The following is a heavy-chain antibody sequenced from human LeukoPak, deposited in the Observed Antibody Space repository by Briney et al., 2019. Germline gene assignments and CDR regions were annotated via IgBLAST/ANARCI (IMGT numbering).Heavy chain of an antibody. CDR3: ASLTTAIETADY. J-gene: IGHJ4*02. Sequence: GASVKVSFKASGGTFSSYAISWVRQAPGQGLEWMGGIIPIFGTANYAQKFQGRVTITAGESTSTAYMELSSLRSEDTAVYYCASLTTAIETADYWGQGTLVTVSS. CDR1: GGTFSSYA. CDR2: IIPIFGTA. D-gene: IGHD5-24*01. V-gene: IGHV1-69*13.